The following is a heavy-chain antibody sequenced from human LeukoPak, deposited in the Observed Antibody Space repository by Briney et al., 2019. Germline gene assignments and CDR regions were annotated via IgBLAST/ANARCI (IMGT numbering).Heavy chain of an antibody. Sequence: AETLSLTCTVSGGSISSYYWSWIRQPPGKGLEWIGYMYYSGCTNYNPSLKSRVTISVDTSKNQFSLKLSSVTAADTAVYYCARTGEGYYFGYWGQGTLVT. D-gene: IGHD7-27*01. CDR3: ARTGEGYYFGY. CDR1: GGSISSYY. V-gene: IGHV4-59*08. J-gene: IGHJ4*02. CDR2: MYYSGCT.